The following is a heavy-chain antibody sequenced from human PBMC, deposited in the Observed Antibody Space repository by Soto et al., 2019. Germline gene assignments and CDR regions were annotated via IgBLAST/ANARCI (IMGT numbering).Heavy chain of an antibody. D-gene: IGHD2-2*01. Sequence: SQTLTLTCAISGDSVSSNSAAWNWIRQSPSRGLEWLGRTYYRSKWYNDYAVSVKSRITINPDTSKNQFSLQLNSVTPEDTAVYYCARTLIPAGTYYYYMDVWGKGTTVTVSS. CDR3: ARTLIPAGTYYYYMDV. J-gene: IGHJ6*03. CDR1: GDSVSSNSAA. V-gene: IGHV6-1*01. CDR2: TYYRSKWYN.